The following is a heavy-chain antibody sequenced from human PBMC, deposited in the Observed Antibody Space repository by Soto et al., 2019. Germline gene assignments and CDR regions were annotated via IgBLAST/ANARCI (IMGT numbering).Heavy chain of an antibody. D-gene: IGHD2-2*01. CDR3: AKSDIVVVPAAQNY. CDR1: GLTFSSYA. CDR2: ISGSGGST. V-gene: IGHV3-23*01. Sequence: GGSLRLSCAASGLTFSSYAMSWVRQAPGKGLEWVSAISGSGGSTYYADSVKGRFTISRDNSKNTLYLQMNSLRAEDTAVYYCAKSDIVVVPAAQNYWGQGTLVTVSS. J-gene: IGHJ4*02.